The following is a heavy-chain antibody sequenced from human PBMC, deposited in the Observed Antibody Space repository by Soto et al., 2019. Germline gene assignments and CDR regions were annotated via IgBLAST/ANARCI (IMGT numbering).Heavy chain of an antibody. CDR2: IIPIFGTA. V-gene: IGHV1-69*13. Sequence: SVKVSCKASGGTFSSYAISWVRQAPGQGLEWMGGIIPIFGTANYAQKFQGRVTITADESTSTAYMELSSLRSEDTAVYYCARGCSGGSCYFGGYYYYGMDVWGQGTTVTVSS. D-gene: IGHD2-15*01. CDR1: GGTFSSYA. CDR3: ARGCSGGSCYFGGYYYYGMDV. J-gene: IGHJ6*02.